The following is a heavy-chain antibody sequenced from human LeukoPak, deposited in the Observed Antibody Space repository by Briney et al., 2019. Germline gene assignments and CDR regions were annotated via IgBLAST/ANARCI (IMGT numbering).Heavy chain of an antibody. CDR1: GGSISGNY. D-gene: IGHD3-3*01. CDR3: ARVDSSGYSDY. CDR2: IYYSGAT. V-gene: IGHV4-59*01. Sequence: SETLSLTCTVSGGSISGNYWSWIRQPPGKGLEWIGYIYYSGATVYNPSPKSRLTISVDTSKNQFSLRLASVTPADTAVYYCARVDSSGYSDYWGQGILVTVS. J-gene: IGHJ4*02.